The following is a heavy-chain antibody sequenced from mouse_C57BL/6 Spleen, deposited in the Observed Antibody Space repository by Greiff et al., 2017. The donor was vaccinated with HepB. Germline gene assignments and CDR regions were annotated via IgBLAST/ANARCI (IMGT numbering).Heavy chain of an antibody. Sequence: DVQLQESGPGMVKPSPSLSLTCTVSGYSITSGYDCYWIRHRPGNQLEWMSCISYSGSTNYNPYLKSRISITHDTSKNHFFLKLNTVTTKDTATYYCASDGPMVRFAYWGQGTLVTVSA. CDR1: GYSITSGYD. D-gene: IGHD2-2*01. J-gene: IGHJ3*01. CDR2: ISYSGST. V-gene: IGHV3-1*01. CDR3: ASDGPMVRFAY.